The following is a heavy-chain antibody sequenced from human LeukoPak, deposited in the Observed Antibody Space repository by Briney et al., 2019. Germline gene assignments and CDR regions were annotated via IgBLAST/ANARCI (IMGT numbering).Heavy chain of an antibody. J-gene: IGHJ3*02. D-gene: IGHD2-2*01. CDR1: GVSLSSYY. CDR2: IYYSGST. Sequence: SETLSLTCTVSGVSLSSYYWSWIRQPPGKGLEWIGYIYYSGSTNYNPSLKSRVTISVGTSKNQFSLKLSSVAAADTAVYYCARVNAVSSAGAFDIWGQGTMVTVSS. V-gene: IGHV4-59*12. CDR3: ARVNAVSSAGAFDI.